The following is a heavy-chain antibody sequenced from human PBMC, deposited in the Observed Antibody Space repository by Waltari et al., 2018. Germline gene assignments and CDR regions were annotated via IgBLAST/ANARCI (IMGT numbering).Heavy chain of an antibody. J-gene: IGHJ4*02. V-gene: IGHV3-49*04. CDR2: IKSKAYGATT. D-gene: IGHD2-15*01. Sequence: EVQLVESGGGLVQPGRSLTLSCTASGFIFRDHALSWGRQAPGKGLEWVGFIKSKAYGATTENAASVKGRFIISRDDSKSIAYLQMDSLKTEDTAVYYCARDRWYFDSWGQGTLVTVSS. CDR3: ARDRWYFDS. CDR1: GFIFRDHA.